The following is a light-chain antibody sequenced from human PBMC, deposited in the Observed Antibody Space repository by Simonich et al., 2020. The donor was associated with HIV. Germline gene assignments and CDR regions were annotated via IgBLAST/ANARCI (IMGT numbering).Light chain of an antibody. V-gene: IGKV3-15*01. Sequence: EIVMTQSPATLSVSPGERATLSCRASQSVGSNLAWYHQKPGQAPRLLIYGASTRATGIPARFSGRGSGTEFTLTISSMQSEDLAVYYCQQYGSSPRTFGQGTKVEIK. CDR1: QSVGSN. CDR2: GAS. CDR3: QQYGSSPRT. J-gene: IGKJ1*01.